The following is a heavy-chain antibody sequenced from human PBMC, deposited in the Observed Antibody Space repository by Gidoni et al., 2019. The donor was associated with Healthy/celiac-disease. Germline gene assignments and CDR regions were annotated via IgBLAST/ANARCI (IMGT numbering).Heavy chain of an antibody. J-gene: IGHJ6*02. CDR3: ARDHDYYGMDV. V-gene: IGHV4-30-4*07. CDR2: IYDSGST. Sequence: QVQLQQSGPGLVQPSQTLSPTCAVSGGSISSGGYSWSWIRTPPGKGLEWIGYIYDSGSTYYNPSLKRRVTIAVDTSKNQFSLKLSSVTAADTAVYYCARDHDYYGMDVWGQGTTVTVSS. CDR1: GGSISSGGYS.